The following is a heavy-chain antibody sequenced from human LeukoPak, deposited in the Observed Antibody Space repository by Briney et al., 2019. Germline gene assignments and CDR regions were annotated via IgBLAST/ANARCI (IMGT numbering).Heavy chain of an antibody. D-gene: IGHD2-15*01. V-gene: IGHV3-23*01. J-gene: IGHJ4*02. CDR2: TANDGVST. Sequence: GGSLRLSCTASGFTFTSYAMTWVRQAPGKGLEWVAITANDGVSTYEADSVRGRFTISRDNSKSTLQLQMNSLRVEDTAVYYCAKGRLPYCSGVRCYPFDNWGQGTLVTVSS. CDR3: AKGRLPYCSGVRCYPFDN. CDR1: GFTFTSYA.